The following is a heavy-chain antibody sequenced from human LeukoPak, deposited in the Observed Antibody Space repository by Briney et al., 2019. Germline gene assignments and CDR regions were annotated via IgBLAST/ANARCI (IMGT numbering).Heavy chain of an antibody. CDR1: GYSENFYG. D-gene: IGHD3-22*01. Sequence: ASVKVSCKTSGYSENFYGITWVRQVAGQGLEWMGWISAQHGQAEYAPNSQDRVTMTTDTYTNTAYMELKSLRSDDTAVYYCARVKTMIIVVSLFDYWGQGTLVTVSS. CDR3: ARVKTMIIVVSLFDY. J-gene: IGHJ4*02. CDR2: ISAQHGQA. V-gene: IGHV1-18*04.